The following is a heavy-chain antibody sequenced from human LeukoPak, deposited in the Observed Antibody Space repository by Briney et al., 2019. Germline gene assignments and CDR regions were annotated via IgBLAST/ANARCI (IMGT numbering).Heavy chain of an antibody. D-gene: IGHD5-24*01. V-gene: IGHV3-23*01. CDR1: GFTFSTYD. CDR3: AKVQDGYNYGPFD. Sequence: GGSLRLSCAASGFTFSTYDMNWVRQAPGKGLEWVSAISGSGGSTYYADSVKGRFTISRDNSKNTLYLQMNSLRAEDTAVYYCAKVQDGYNYGPFDWGQGTLVTVSS. J-gene: IGHJ4*02. CDR2: ISGSGGST.